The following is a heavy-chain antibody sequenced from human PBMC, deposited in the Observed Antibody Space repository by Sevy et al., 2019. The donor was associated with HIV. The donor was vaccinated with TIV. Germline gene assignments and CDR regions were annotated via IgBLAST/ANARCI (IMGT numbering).Heavy chain of an antibody. CDR3: AREGCTQPHDY. CDR1: GFTFAKYS. J-gene: IGHJ4*02. Sequence: VGSLRLSCVASGFTFAKYSMSWVRQAPGKGLEWVSTFSFGCGRINYADSVKGRFNISRDDSKNTLFLQMNSLRAEDTATYFCAREGCTQPHDYWGQGTLVTVSS. CDR2: FSFGCGRI. V-gene: IGHV3-23*01. D-gene: IGHD2-8*01.